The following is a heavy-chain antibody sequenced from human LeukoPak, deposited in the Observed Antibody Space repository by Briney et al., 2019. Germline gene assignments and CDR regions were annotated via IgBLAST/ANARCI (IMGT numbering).Heavy chain of an antibody. CDR1: GYTFASYG. Sequence: ASVKVSCKTSGYTFASYGISWVRQAPGQGLEWMGWISAYNGNTNYAQKLQGRVTMTTDTSTSTAYMELRSLRSDDTAVYYCARLYGDSESAAFDIWGQGTMVTVSS. CDR3: ARLYGDSESAAFDI. D-gene: IGHD4-17*01. V-gene: IGHV1-18*01. CDR2: ISAYNGNT. J-gene: IGHJ3*02.